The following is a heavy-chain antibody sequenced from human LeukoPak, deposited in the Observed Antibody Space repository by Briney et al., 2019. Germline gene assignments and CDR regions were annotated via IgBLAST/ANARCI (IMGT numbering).Heavy chain of an antibody. D-gene: IGHD2-15*01. CDR1: GFTFSKAW. J-gene: IGHJ6*02. CDR3: TTERRHCSGGSCYSVDHYYYGMDV. V-gene: IGHV3-15*01. CDR2: VKRKSDGGTT. Sequence: GGSLRLSCAASGFTFSKAWMSWVRQAPGKGLEWVGHVKRKSDGGTTEYAAPVKGRFIISRDDLKETLYLQMNSLKTEDTAVYYCTTERRHCSGGSCYSVDHYYYGMDVWGQGTTVTVSS.